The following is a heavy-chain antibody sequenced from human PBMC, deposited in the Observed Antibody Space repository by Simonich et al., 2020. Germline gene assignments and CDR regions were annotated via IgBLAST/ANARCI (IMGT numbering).Heavy chain of an antibody. J-gene: IGHJ4*02. D-gene: IGHD1-26*01. V-gene: IGHV4-34*01. CDR1: GGSFSGYY. Sequence: QVQLQQWGAGLLKPSETLSLTCAVYGGSFSGYYWSWIRQPPGKGRGWIGEIKHRGSTNSNPSLRSRVTISVDTSKNQFSLKLGAVAAADTAVYYCARGLIGGSYYYWGQGTLVTVSS. CDR2: IKHRGST. CDR3: ARGLIGGSYYY.